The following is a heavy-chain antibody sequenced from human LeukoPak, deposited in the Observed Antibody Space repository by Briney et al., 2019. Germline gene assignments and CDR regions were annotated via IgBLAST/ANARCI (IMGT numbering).Heavy chain of an antibody. J-gene: IGHJ4*02. D-gene: IGHD3-22*01. CDR2: IIPIFGP. Sequence: SVKVSCKASGGTFSTFPISWVRQAPGQGLEWIGGIIPIFGPNYAQKFQGRATISADLATATAYMELSSLTSGDTSVYYCATGKDRSGYYYSLDYWGQGTLVAVSS. CDR1: GGTFSTFP. V-gene: IGHV1-69*13. CDR3: ATGKDRSGYYYSLDY.